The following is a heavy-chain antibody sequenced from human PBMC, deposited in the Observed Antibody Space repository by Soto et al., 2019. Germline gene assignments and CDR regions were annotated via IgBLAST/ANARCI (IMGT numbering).Heavy chain of an antibody. CDR3: AKMEGMDPWAYSFAY. CDR2: IYGGGNGP. D-gene: IGHD2-2*03. CDR1: GFTFSDFA. Sequence: EVQVLESGGGLVQPGGSLRLSCAATGFTFSDFAMSWVRQAPGKGLEWVSRIYGGGNGPHYADSVKGRVTISRDNSKNTLQLQMTSLRAEDTAVYYCAKMEGMDPWAYSFAYWGQGTLVTVSS. V-gene: IGHV3-23*01. J-gene: IGHJ4*02.